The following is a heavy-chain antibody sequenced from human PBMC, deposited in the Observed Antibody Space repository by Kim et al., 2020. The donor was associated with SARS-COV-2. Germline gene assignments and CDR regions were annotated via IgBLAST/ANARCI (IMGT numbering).Heavy chain of an antibody. CDR3: ARDSSGGILPS. J-gene: IGHJ4*02. CDR1: GFTFSSYA. V-gene: IGHV3-30*04. CDR2: ISYDGSNK. D-gene: IGHD2-15*01. Sequence: GGSLRLSCAASGFTFSSYAMHWVRQAPGKGLEWVAVISYDGSNKYYADSVKGRFTISRDNSKNTLYLQMNSLRAEDTAVYYCARDSSGGILPSWGQGTLVTVSS.